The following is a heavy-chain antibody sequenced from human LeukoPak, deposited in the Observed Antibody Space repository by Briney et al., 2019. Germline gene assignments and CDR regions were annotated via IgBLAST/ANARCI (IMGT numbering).Heavy chain of an antibody. J-gene: IGHJ4*02. D-gene: IGHD5-24*01. Sequence: GGSLRLSCAASGFTFSSYGMSWVRQAPGKGLEWVSAISGSGGSTYYTDSVKGRFTISRDNSKNTLYLQMNSLRAEDTAVYYCASQRWLQSSFDYWGQGTLVTVSS. V-gene: IGHV3-23*01. CDR1: GFTFSSYG. CDR2: ISGSGGST. CDR3: ASQRWLQSSFDY.